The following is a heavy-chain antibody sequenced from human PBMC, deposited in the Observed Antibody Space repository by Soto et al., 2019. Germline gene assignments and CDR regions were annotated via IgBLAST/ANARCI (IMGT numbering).Heavy chain of an antibody. V-gene: IGHV4-34*01. CDR3: ASGTWNDVS. D-gene: IGHD1-1*01. J-gene: IGHJ3*01. Sequence: SETLSLTCAVYVGSFRGYYWNWIRQPPGKGLEWLGEINHSGSTNYNPSLKSRVTISVDTSKNLFSLKVSSVTAAVTVRYYCASGTWNDVSWGKGTMVTV. CDR1: VGSFRGYY. CDR2: INHSGST.